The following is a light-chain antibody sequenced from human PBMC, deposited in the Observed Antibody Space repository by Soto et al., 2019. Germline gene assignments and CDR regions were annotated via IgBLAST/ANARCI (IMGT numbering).Light chain of an antibody. V-gene: IGKV3-15*01. CDR1: QSVSSN. CDR2: GAS. CDR3: QQYNNWPT. J-gene: IGKJ1*01. Sequence: DIAMTQSPATLSVSPGESATLSCRASQSVSSNLAWYQQKPGQAPSILIYGASTRATGIPARFSGGGSGTEFTLTISSLHSEYVAVYYCQQYNNWPTLVQGTKVDI.